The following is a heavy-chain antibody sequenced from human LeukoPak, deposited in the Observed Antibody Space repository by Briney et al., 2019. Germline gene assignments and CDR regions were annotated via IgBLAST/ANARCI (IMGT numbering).Heavy chain of an antibody. Sequence: ASVKVSCKASGYTFTSYGISWVRQAPGQGLEWMGWISAYNGNTNYAQKLQGRVTMTTDTSTSTAYMELRSLRSDDTAVYYCASLLWFGELSGGDAFDIWGQGTMVTVSS. V-gene: IGHV1-18*01. J-gene: IGHJ3*02. D-gene: IGHD3-10*01. CDR3: ASLLWFGELSGGDAFDI. CDR2: ISAYNGNT. CDR1: GYTFTSYG.